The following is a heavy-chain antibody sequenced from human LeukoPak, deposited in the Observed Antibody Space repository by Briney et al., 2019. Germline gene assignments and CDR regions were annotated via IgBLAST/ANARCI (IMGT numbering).Heavy chain of an antibody. CDR1: GGSVSSESYH. D-gene: IGHD3-16*01. CDR3: ARGVGGVREGFDI. CDR2: IFNSGSS. Sequence: SYTLSLTCTVSGGSVSSESYHWSWIRQPPGKGLEWIAYIFNSGSSNYNPSLESRVTISVDTSKNQFSLKLNSVTAADTAQYHCARGVGGVREGFDIWGQGTMVTVSS. V-gene: IGHV4-61*01. J-gene: IGHJ3*02.